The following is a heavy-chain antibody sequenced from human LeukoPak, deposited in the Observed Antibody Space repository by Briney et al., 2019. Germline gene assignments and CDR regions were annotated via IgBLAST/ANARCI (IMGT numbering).Heavy chain of an antibody. CDR3: TPSAAWFGELFS. CDR2: IKSKTDGGTT. CDR1: GFTFSNAW. J-gene: IGHJ5*02. D-gene: IGHD3-10*01. Sequence: PGGSLRLSCAASGFTFSNAWMSWVRQAPGKGLEWVGRIKSKTDGGTTDYAAPVKGRFTISRDDSKNTLYLQMNSLKTEDTAVYYCTPSAAWFGELFSWGQGTLVTVSS. V-gene: IGHV3-15*01.